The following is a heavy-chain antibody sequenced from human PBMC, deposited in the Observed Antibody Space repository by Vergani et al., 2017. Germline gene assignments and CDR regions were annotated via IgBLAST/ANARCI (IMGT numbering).Heavy chain of an antibody. CDR1: GFIFDDYA. Sequence: EVHLVESGGDLVEPGRSLRLSCAASGFIFDDYAMHWVRQVPGKGLEWVSGISWNSKSEAYADSVKGRFAIARDNAKNSLYLQMNSLRPEYTAQYYCAKDHGGYCTNGNCLFGSWGQGTPVTVSS. J-gene: IGHJ4*02. D-gene: IGHD2-8*01. CDR3: AKDHGGYCTNGNCLFGS. CDR2: ISWNSKSE. V-gene: IGHV3-9*01.